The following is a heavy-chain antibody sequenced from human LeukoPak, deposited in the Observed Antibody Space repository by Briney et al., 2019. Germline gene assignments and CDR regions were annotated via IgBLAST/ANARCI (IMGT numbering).Heavy chain of an antibody. CDR2: INPNSGGT. CDR1: GYTLIDYH. D-gene: IGHD2-15*01. J-gene: IGHJ5*01. V-gene: IGHV1-2*02. CDR3: ARVSCSGGTCYDLGWFDS. Sequence: ASAKVSCKGSGYTLIDYHIHWVRQAPGQGLEWMGWINPNSGGTIYAQKFQGRVTMTRDTSINTAYMELSRLTSDDAAMYYCARVSCSGGTCYDLGWFDSWGQGTLVTVSS.